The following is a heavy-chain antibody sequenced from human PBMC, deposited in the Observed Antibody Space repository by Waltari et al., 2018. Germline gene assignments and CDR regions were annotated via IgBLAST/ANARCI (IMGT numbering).Heavy chain of an antibody. J-gene: IGHJ3*02. CDR2: IYTSGST. CDR3: ASSIAVASDAFDI. D-gene: IGHD6-19*01. V-gene: IGHV4-61*02. CDR1: GASISSGSYY. Sequence: QVQLQESGPGLVKPSQTLSLPCTVSGASISSGSYYWTRIRQPAGKGLEWIGRIYTSGSTNYNPSLKSRVTISVDTSKNQFSLKLSSVTAADTAVYYCASSIAVASDAFDIWGQGTMVTVSS.